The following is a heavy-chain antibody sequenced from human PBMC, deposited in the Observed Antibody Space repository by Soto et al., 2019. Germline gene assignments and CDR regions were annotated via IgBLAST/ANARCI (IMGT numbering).Heavy chain of an antibody. V-gene: IGHV1-69*01. D-gene: IGHD6-13*01. CDR3: AREGWDIAAAGSYFDY. CDR1: GGTFSSYA. J-gene: IGHJ4*02. CDR2: IIPIFGTA. Sequence: QVQLVQSGAEVKKPGSSVKVSCKASGGTFSSYAISWVRQAPGQGLEWMGGIIPIFGTANYAQKFQGRVTITADESTSTAYMELSSLRYEDTAVYYCAREGWDIAAAGSYFDYWGQGTLVTGSS.